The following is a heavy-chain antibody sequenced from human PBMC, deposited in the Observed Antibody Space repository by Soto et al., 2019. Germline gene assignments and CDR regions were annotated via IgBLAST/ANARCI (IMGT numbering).Heavy chain of an antibody. CDR1: GVHFSSYG. D-gene: IGHD2-15*01. V-gene: IGHV3-30*18. Sequence: PGGSLILSCPAAGVHFSSYGMHLVRQAPGNGLESLAVISYDGSNKYYADSVKGRFTISRDNSKNTLYLQMNSLRAEDTAVYYCAKDIYLVVTPKYYYYYYGMDVWGQGTTVTVSS. CDR3: AKDIYLVVTPKYYYYYYGMDV. J-gene: IGHJ6*02. CDR2: ISYDGSNK.